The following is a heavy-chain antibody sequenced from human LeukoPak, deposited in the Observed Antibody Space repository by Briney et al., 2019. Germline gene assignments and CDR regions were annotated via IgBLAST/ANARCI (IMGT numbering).Heavy chain of an antibody. CDR3: ARDEYYYDSSGYTIATYYYYYMDV. CDR1: GGSISSYY. D-gene: IGHD3-22*01. J-gene: IGHJ6*03. Sequence: SETLSLTCTVSGGSISSYYLSWIRQPAGKGLEWIGRIYTSGSTNYNPSLKSRVTMSVDTSKNQFSLKLSSVTAADTAVYYCARDEYYYDSSGYTIATYYYYYMDVWSKGTKVTVSS. CDR2: IYTSGST. V-gene: IGHV4-4*07.